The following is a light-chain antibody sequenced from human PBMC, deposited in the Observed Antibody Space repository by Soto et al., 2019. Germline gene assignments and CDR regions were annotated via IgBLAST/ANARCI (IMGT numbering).Light chain of an antibody. Sequence: QSVLTQPPSASGAPGQKVIISCSGSSSNIGPNYVYWYQQLPETAPRLLIYNIQERPSGVPDRFSGSKSGTSASLAISGLRSDDEATYHCAAWDDSLTGWVFGRGTQLTVL. V-gene: IGLV1-47*02. CDR2: NIQ. CDR3: AAWDDSLTGWV. J-gene: IGLJ7*01. CDR1: SSNIGPNY.